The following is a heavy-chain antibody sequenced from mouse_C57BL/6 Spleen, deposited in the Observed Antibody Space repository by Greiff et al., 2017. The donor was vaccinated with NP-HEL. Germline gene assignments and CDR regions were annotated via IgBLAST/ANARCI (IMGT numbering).Heavy chain of an antibody. CDR1: GYTFTDYY. Sequence: EVQLQQSGPELVKPGASVKISCKASGYTFTDYYMNWVKQSHGKSLEWIGDINPNNGGTSYNQKFKGKATLTVDKSSSTAYMELRSLTSEDSAVYYCARSVVTTYYAMDYWGQRTSVTVSS. CDR2: INPNNGGT. D-gene: IGHD2-3*01. V-gene: IGHV1-26*01. J-gene: IGHJ4*01. CDR3: ARSVVTTYYAMDY.